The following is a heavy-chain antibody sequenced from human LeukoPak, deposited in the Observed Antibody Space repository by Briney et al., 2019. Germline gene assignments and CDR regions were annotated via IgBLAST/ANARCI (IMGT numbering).Heavy chain of an antibody. Sequence: SETLSLTCAVYGGSFSGYYWSWIRQPPGKGLEWIGEINHSGSTNYNPSLKSRVTISVDTSKNQFSLKLSSVTAADTAVYYCARKSQYSSSWYGMDVWGQGTTVTVSS. J-gene: IGHJ6*02. CDR1: GGSFSGYY. CDR2: INHSGST. V-gene: IGHV4-34*01. D-gene: IGHD6-13*01. CDR3: ARKSQYSSSWYGMDV.